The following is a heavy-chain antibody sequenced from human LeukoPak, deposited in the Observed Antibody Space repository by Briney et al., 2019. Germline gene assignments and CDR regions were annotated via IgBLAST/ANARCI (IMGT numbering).Heavy chain of an antibody. Sequence: ASVTVSCKASGYTFTSYGISWVRQAPGQGLEWMGWISAYNGNTNYAQKLQGRVTMTTDTSTSTAYMELRSLRSDDTAVYYCARDQVAAAGTRDYYYGMDVWGQGTTVTVSS. CDR3: ARDQVAAAGTRDYYYGMDV. D-gene: IGHD6-13*01. J-gene: IGHJ6*02. V-gene: IGHV1-18*01. CDR1: GYTFTSYG. CDR2: ISAYNGNT.